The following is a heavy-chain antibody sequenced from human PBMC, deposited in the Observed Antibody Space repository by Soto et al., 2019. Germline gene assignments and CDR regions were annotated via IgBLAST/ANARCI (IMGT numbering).Heavy chain of an antibody. CDR2: IRSKANSYAT. D-gene: IGHD2-15*01. CDR3: TRISHCSGGSCYYYYGMDV. J-gene: IGHJ6*02. CDR1: GFTFSGSA. V-gene: IGHV3-73*01. Sequence: PGGSLRLSCAASGFTFSGSAMHWVRQASGKGLERVGRIRSKANSYATAYAASVKGRFTISRDDSKNTAYLQMNSLKTEDTAVYYCTRISHCSGGSCYYYYGMDVWGQGTTVTVSS.